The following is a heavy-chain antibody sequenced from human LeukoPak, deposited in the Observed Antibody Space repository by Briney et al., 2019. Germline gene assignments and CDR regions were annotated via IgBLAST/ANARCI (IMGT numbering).Heavy chain of an antibody. V-gene: IGHV1-69*05. Sequence: ASVKVSCKASGGTFSSYAISWVRQAPGQGIEWMGGIIPIFGTANYAQKFQGRVTITTDESTSTAYMELSSLRSEDTAVYYCARNWGHDYGDYYVYWGQGTLVTVSS. CDR3: ARNWGHDYGDYYVY. D-gene: IGHD4-17*01. CDR2: IIPIFGTA. J-gene: IGHJ4*02. CDR1: GGTFSSYA.